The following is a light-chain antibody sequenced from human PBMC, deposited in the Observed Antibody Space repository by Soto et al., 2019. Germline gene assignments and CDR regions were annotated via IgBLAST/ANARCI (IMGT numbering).Light chain of an antibody. V-gene: IGLV3-21*04. CDR2: YDN. Sequence: SYELTQPPSVSVAPGKTAGITCGGDNIGTRSVHWYQQRPGQAPVLVIYYDNDRPSGIPERFSGSNSGNTATLTINGVEAGDEADYYCQVWDFSRYHPVFGGGTKLTVL. CDR3: QVWDFSRYHPV. CDR1: NIGTRS. J-gene: IGLJ2*01.